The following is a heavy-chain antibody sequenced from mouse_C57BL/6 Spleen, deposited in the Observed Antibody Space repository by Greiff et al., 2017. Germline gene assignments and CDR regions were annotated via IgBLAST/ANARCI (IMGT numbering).Heavy chain of an antibody. CDR1: GYAFSSYW. Sequence: QVQLQQSGAELVKPGASVKISCKASGYAFSSYWMNWVKQRPGKGLEWIGQIYPGDGDTNYNGKFKGKATLTADKSSSTAYMQLSSLTSEDSAVYFCARWGSPGAMDYWGQGTSVTVSS. J-gene: IGHJ4*01. CDR3: ARWGSPGAMDY. CDR2: IYPGDGDT. V-gene: IGHV1-80*01.